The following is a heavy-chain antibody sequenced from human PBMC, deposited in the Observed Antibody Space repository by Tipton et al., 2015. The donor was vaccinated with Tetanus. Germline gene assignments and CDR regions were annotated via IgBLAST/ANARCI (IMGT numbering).Heavy chain of an antibody. Sequence: TLSLTCTVSGGSVRSGSYYWNWIRQPPGKGLEWIGYISYSGSTNSNYSLKSRVTMSADTSKNQLSLRLTSVTAADTAVYYCARGGLGGYLRDWGQGTLVTVSS. V-gene: IGHV4-61*01. J-gene: IGHJ4*02. CDR1: GGSVRSGSYY. D-gene: IGHD1-26*01. CDR2: ISYSGST. CDR3: ARGGLGGYLRD.